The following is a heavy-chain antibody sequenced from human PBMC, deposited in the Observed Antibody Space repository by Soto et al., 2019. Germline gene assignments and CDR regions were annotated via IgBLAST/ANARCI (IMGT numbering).Heavy chain of an antibody. V-gene: IGHV3-30*18. CDR2: MSYDGSNT. CDR1: GFTFSSYG. D-gene: IGHD1-26*01. J-gene: IGHJ4*02. CDR3: AKEGGLSGSYYISSSYYFDY. Sequence: QVQLVESGGGVVQPGRSLRLSCVASGFTFSSYGMHWVRQAPGKGLEWVAIMSYDGSNTYYAESVKGRFTISRDNSKNTLYLQMNSLRAEDTSVYYCAKEGGLSGSYYISSSYYFDYWGQGTLVTVSS.